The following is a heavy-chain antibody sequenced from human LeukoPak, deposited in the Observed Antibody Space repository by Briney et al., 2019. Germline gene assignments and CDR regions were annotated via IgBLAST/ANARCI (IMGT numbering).Heavy chain of an antibody. CDR2: IKQDDSEK. CDR3: AKYSGDNSFEN. D-gene: IGHD5-12*01. Sequence: GGSLRLSCAASGFTFSSYAMSWVRQAPGKGLEWVANIKQDDSEKHYVDSVKGRFTVSRDNAKNSLYLQMNSLRDEDTAVYYCAKYSGDNSFENWGQGTLVIVFS. CDR1: GFTFSSYA. J-gene: IGHJ4*02. V-gene: IGHV3-7*03.